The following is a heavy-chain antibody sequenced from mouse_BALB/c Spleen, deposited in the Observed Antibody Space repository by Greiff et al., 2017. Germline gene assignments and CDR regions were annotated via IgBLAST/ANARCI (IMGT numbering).Heavy chain of an antibody. J-gene: IGHJ3*01. CDR3: ASYGSSWSWFAY. CDR2: IWGDGST. CDR1: GFSLTGYG. D-gene: IGHD1-1*01. V-gene: IGHV2-6-7*01. Sequence: VQRVESGPGLVAPSQSLSITCTVSGFSLTGYGVNWVRQPPGKGLEWLGMIWGDGSTDYISALKSRLSISKDNSKSQVFLKMNSLQTDDTARYYCASYGSSWSWFAYWGQGTLVTVSA.